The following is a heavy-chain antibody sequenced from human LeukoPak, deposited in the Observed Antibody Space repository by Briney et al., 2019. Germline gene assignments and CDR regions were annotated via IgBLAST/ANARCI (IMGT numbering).Heavy chain of an antibody. J-gene: IGHJ4*02. V-gene: IGHV3-21*01. CDR2: ISSTGTYI. Sequence: GESLRLSCATSGFTFSSSTFGSYTMNWVRQAPGKGLEWVSSISSTGTYIYYTDSVKGRFTITRDIANSLLYLQMNSLRADDTAVYYCARDLDYSTGFDYWGQGTLVTVSS. CDR3: ARDLDYSTGFDY. D-gene: IGHD4-11*01. CDR1: GFTFSSSTFGSYT.